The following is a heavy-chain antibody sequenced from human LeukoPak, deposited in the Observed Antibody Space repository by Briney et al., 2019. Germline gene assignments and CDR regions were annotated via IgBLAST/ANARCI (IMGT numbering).Heavy chain of an antibody. Sequence: AGGSLRLSCAASGFTFSGSAMHWVRQASGKGLEWVGRIRSKANSYATAYAASVKGRFTISRDDSKNTAYLQMNSLKTEDTAVYYCTRLYSSSSPFGYWGQGTLVTVSS. CDR3: TRLYSSSSPFGY. J-gene: IGHJ4*02. V-gene: IGHV3-73*01. D-gene: IGHD6-6*01. CDR2: IRSKANSYAT. CDR1: GFTFSGSA.